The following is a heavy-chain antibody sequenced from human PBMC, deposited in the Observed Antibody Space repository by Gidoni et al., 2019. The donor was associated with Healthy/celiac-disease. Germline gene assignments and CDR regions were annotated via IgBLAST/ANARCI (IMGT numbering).Heavy chain of an antibody. V-gene: IGHV3-23*01. Sequence: EVEPSEFGGGVGQSGGCLRLSSGDSGFTCSSYAMSWVRQAPGKGRGLVSAFIGSGGSTYYAASLKGRFTISRDNSKNTLYLQMNSLRAEDTAVYYCAQDKGLIPGYWGQGTLVTVSS. CDR2: FIGSGGST. CDR1: GFTCSSYA. D-gene: IGHD3-16*01. CDR3: AQDKGLIPGY. J-gene: IGHJ4*02.